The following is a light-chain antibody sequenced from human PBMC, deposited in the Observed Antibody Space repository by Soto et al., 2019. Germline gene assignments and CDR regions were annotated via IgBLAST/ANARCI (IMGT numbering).Light chain of an antibody. CDR2: DVS. V-gene: IGKV3-20*01. J-gene: IGKJ4*01. CDR3: HQYAHSPLT. Sequence: EIVLTQSPGTLSLSPGESATLSCRASQTVTRNYLAWFQHKPGQAPRLVIYDVSTRATGIPDRFSASGSGTDVTLTVSRLEPEDFAVYYCHQYAHSPLTFGGGTKVETK. CDR1: QTVTRNY.